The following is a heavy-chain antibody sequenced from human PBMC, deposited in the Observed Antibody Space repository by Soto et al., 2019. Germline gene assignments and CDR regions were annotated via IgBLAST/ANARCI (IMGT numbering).Heavy chain of an antibody. Sequence: SETLSLTCTVSGGSISSSSYYWGWIRQPPGKGLEWIGSIYYSGSTYYNPSLKSRVTISVDTSKNQFSLKLSSVTAADTAVYYCARHGVYYYGMDVWGQGTTVTVSS. V-gene: IGHV4-39*01. D-gene: IGHD3-16*01. CDR3: ARHGVYYYGMDV. J-gene: IGHJ6*02. CDR2: IYYSGST. CDR1: GGSISSSSYY.